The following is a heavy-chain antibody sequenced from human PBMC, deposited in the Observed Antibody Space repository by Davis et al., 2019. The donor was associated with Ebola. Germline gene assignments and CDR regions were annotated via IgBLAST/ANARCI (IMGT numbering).Heavy chain of an antibody. D-gene: IGHD5-12*01. CDR2: ISGSGGST. CDR1: GFTFSSYA. Sequence: PGGSLRLSCAASGFTFSSYAMSWVRQAPGKGLEWVSAISGSGGSTYYADSVKGRFTTSRDNAKNSLYLQMNSLRAGDTAVYYCARTVASGYDFLDYWGQGTLVTVSS. V-gene: IGHV3-23*01. J-gene: IGHJ4*02. CDR3: ARTVASGYDFLDY.